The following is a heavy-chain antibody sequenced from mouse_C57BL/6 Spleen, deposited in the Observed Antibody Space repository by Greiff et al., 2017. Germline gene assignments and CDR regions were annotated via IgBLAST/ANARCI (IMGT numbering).Heavy chain of an antibody. CDR3: AGTGEYYYGSSSAWFAY. V-gene: IGHV1-81*01. CDR2: IYPRSGNT. CDR1: GYTFTSYG. Sequence: VKLQESGAELARPGASVKLSCKASGYTFTSYGISWVKQRTGQGLEWIGEIYPRSGNTYYNEKFKGKATLTADKSSSTAYMELRSLTSEDSAVYFCAGTGEYYYGSSSAWFAYWGQGTLVTVSA. J-gene: IGHJ3*01. D-gene: IGHD1-1*01.